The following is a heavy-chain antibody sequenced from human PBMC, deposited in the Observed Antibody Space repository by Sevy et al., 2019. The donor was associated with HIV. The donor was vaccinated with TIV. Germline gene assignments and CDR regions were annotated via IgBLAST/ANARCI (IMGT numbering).Heavy chain of an antibody. Sequence: GGSLRLSCAASGFTFSSYGMHWVRQAPGKGLEWVAVIWYDGSNKYYADSVKGRFTISRDNSKNTLYLQMNSLRAEDTAVYYCAREGRAKDAFDIWGPGTMVTVS. CDR3: AREGRAKDAFDI. J-gene: IGHJ3*02. CDR1: GFTFSSYG. CDR2: IWYDGSNK. D-gene: IGHD3-10*01. V-gene: IGHV3-33*01.